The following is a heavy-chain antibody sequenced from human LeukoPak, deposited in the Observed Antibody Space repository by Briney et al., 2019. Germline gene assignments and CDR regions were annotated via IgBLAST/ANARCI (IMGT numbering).Heavy chain of an antibody. CDR2: IYYTGTT. Sequence: SETLSLTCTVSGGSISSSYWSWIRQPPGRGLECLGYIYYTGTTNYDPSLKSRVTISVDMSKNQFSLKLSSVTAADTAVYYCAKHTYYYDSSVEYWGQGTLVTVSS. CDR1: GGSISSSY. CDR3: AKHTYYYDSSVEY. V-gene: IGHV4-59*08. D-gene: IGHD3-22*01. J-gene: IGHJ4*02.